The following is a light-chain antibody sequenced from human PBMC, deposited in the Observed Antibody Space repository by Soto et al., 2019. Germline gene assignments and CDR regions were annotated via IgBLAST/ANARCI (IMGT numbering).Light chain of an antibody. V-gene: IGLV2-14*01. Sequence: QSALTQPASVSGSPGQSITISCTGTSSDVGGYNYVSWYQQHPGKAPKLMIFEVNNRPSGVSDRFSGSKSGNTASLTISGLQAEDEADYYCSSFSSSRTQVLGGGTKLTVL. CDR2: EVN. J-gene: IGLJ3*02. CDR1: SSDVGGYNY. CDR3: SSFSSSRTQV.